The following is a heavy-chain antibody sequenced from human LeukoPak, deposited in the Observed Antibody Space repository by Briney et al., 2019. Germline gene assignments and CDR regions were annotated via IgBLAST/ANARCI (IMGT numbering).Heavy chain of an antibody. J-gene: IGHJ4*02. CDR2: INHSGST. CDR1: GGSFSGYY. V-gene: IGHV4-34*01. D-gene: IGHD3-10*01. CDR3: ARVPITMVRGVIKPFDY. Sequence: PSETLSLTCAVYGGSFSGYYWSWIRQPPGKGLEWIGEINHSGSTNYNPSLKSRVTISVDTSKNQFSLKLSSVTAADTAVYYCARVPITMVRGVIKPFDYWGQGTLVTVSS.